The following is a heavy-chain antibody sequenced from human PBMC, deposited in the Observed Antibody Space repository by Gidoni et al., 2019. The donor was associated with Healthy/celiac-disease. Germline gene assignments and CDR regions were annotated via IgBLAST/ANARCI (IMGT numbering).Heavy chain of an antibody. CDR1: GYSISSGDY. V-gene: IGHV4-38-2*02. J-gene: IGHJ4*02. CDR2: IYHSGST. CDR3: ARDSSGWSE. Sequence: QVQLQESGPGLVKPSETLSLPCPVPGYSISSGDYWGWIRQPPGKGLEWIGSIYHSGSTYYNPSLKSRVTISVDTSKNQFSLKLSSVTAADTAVYYCARDSSGWSEWGQGTLVTVSS. D-gene: IGHD6-19*01.